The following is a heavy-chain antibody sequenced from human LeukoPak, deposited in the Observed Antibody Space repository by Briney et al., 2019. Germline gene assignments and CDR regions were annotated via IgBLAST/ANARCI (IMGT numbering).Heavy chain of an antibody. V-gene: IGHV3-30*18. CDR1: GFTFDDYG. CDR2: ISYDGSNK. CDR3: AKDLWFGH. J-gene: IGHJ5*02. Sequence: PGGSLRLSCAASGFTFDDYGMSWVRQAPGKGLEWVAVISYDGSNKYYADSVKGRFTISRDNSKNTLYLQMNSLRAEDTAVYYCAKDLWFGHWGQGTLVTVSS.